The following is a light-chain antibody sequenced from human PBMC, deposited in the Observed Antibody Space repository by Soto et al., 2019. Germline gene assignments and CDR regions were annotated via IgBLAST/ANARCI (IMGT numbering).Light chain of an antibody. V-gene: IGLV1-51*02. CDR1: SSNNGNNY. Sequence: QSVLTQPPSVSAAPGQKVTISSSGSSSNNGNNYVSWYQQLPGTAPKLLIYENNKRPSGIPDRFSGSKSGTSATLGITGLQSGDDADYYCGTWDSRLSGGVFGGGTKVTVL. CDR2: ENN. CDR3: GTWDSRLSGGV. J-gene: IGLJ3*02.